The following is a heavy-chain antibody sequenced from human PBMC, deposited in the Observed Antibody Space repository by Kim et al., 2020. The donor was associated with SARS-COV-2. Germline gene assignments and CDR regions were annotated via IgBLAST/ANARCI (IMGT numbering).Heavy chain of an antibody. CDR3: ARRAYSGSYYYFDD. D-gene: IGHD1-26*01. CDR1: GFTFSSNW. V-gene: IGHV3-74*01. CDR2: ISSDGSSP. Sequence: GGSLRLSCAASGFTFSSNWMHWVRQVPGKGLVWVSRISSDGSSPSYADSVKGRFTISRDNAKNTLYLQMNSLRAEDTAVYYCARRAYSGSYYYFDDWGQGTLVTVSS. J-gene: IGHJ4*02.